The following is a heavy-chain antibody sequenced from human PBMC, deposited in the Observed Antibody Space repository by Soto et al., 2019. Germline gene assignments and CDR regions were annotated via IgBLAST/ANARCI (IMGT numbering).Heavy chain of an antibody. CDR3: ARESSGYLAAGNYYYYGMDV. CDR2: IIPIFGTA. V-gene: IGHV1-69*13. J-gene: IGHJ6*02. Sequence: SVKVSCKASGGTFSSYAISWVRQAPGQGLEWMGGIIPIFGTANYAQKFQGRVTITADESTSTAYMELSSLRSEDTAVYYCARESSGYLAAGNYYYYGMDVWGQGTTVTVSS. CDR1: GGTFSSYA. D-gene: IGHD3-22*01.